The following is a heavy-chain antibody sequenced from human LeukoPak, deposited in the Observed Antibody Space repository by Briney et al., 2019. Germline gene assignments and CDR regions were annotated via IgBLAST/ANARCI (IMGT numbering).Heavy chain of an antibody. V-gene: IGHV3-30*18. CDR3: AKGRLGYCSGGSCLSDY. D-gene: IGHD2-15*01. CDR2: ISYDGSNK. Sequence: PGGSLRLSCAASGFTLSSYGMHWVRQAPGKGLEWVAVISYDGSNKYYADSVRGRFTISRDNSKNTLSLQMNSLRAEDTAVYYCAKGRLGYCSGGSCLSDYWGQGTLVTVSS. CDR1: GFTLSSYG. J-gene: IGHJ4*02.